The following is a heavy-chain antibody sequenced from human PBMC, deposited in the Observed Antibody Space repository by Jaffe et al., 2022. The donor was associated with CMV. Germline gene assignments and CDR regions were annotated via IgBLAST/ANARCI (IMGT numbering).Heavy chain of an antibody. J-gene: IGHJ4*02. D-gene: IGHD3-22*01. Sequence: QVQLVQSGAEVKKPGASVKVSCKASGYTFTSYGISWVRQAPGQGLEWMGWISAYNGNTNYAQKLQGRVTMTTDTSTSTAYMELRSLRSDDTAVYYCARVDPVDYYDSSGYYSYWGQGTLVTVSS. CDR2: ISAYNGNT. CDR1: GYTFTSYG. V-gene: IGHV1-18*01. CDR3: ARVDPVDYYDSSGYYSY.